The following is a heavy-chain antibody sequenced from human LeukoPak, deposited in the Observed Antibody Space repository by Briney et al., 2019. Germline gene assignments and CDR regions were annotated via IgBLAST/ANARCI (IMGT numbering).Heavy chain of an antibody. CDR1: GFTFSSYA. V-gene: IGHV3-23*01. CDR3: ARARYCSSTSCFLDY. CDR2: ISGTGGRT. D-gene: IGHD2-2*01. J-gene: IGHJ4*02. Sequence: GGSLRLSCAASGFTFSSYAMSWVRQAPGKGLEWVSAISGTGGRTYYADSVKGRFTISRDNSKNTLYLQMNSLTAEDTALHYCARARYCSSTSCFLDYWGQGTLVTVSS.